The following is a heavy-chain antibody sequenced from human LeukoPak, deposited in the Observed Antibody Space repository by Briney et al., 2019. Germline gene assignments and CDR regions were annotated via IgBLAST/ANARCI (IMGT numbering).Heavy chain of an antibody. D-gene: IGHD5-24*01. J-gene: IGHJ3*02. CDR2: ISYDGSNK. CDR3: ARGRPDVFDI. Sequence: PGRSLRLSCAASGFTFSSYAMHWVRQAPGKGLEWVAVISYDGSNKYYADSVKGRFTISRDNSKNTLYLQMNSLRAEDTAVYYCARGRPDVFDIWGQGTMVTVSS. CDR1: GFTFSSYA. V-gene: IGHV3-30*04.